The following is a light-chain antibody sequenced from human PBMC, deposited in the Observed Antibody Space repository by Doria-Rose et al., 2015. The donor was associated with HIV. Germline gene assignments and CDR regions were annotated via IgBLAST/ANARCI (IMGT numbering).Light chain of an antibody. CDR2: WAS. CDR1: QSLLYTSKHY. Sequence: DIRVTQSPESLGMSLGERANLNCKSNQSLLYTSKHYLAWYQQKPGQPPKLLIYWASTRQSGVPARFSGSGSGTDFTLTISSLEAEDVAVYYCQQYYDTPSFGPGTTVDIK. V-gene: IGKV4-1*01. CDR3: QQYYDTPS. J-gene: IGKJ3*01.